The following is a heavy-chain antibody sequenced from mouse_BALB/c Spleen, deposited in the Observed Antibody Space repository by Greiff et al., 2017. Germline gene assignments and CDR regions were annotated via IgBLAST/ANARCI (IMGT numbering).Heavy chain of an antibody. CDR2: ISSGGSYT. Sequence: EVMLVESGGGLVKPGGSLKLSCAASGFTFSSYAMSWVRQTPEKRLEWVATISSGGSYTYYPDSVKGRFTISRDNAKNTLYLQMSSLRSEDTAMYYCAREGGYGFAYWGQGTLVTVSA. D-gene: IGHD1-2*01. J-gene: IGHJ3*01. CDR3: AREGGYGFAY. V-gene: IGHV5-9-1*01. CDR1: GFTFSSYA.